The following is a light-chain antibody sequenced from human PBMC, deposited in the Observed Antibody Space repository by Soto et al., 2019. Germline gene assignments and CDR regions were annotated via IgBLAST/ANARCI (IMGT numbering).Light chain of an antibody. CDR3: QQYYNWPRT. CDR2: GAS. V-gene: IGKV3-15*01. Sequence: EVRVSQSASALSVSTGGRATLSCRASQSVSSNLAWYQHKPGQAPRLLTYGASTRATGIPARFSGSGSGTEFTLTISSLQPEDFAVYYCQQYYNWPRTFAQGTKV. J-gene: IGKJ1*01. CDR1: QSVSSN.